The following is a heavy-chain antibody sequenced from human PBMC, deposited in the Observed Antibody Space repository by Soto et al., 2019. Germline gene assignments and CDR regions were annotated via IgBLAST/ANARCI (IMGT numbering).Heavy chain of an antibody. J-gene: IGHJ6*02. V-gene: IGHV1-2*02. CDR3: ARDQSPSSGWPGMDV. Sequence: ASVKVSFKASGYTFADYYMHWLRHAPGQGLEWMGWINPNSGGTNYAQKFQGRVTMTRDTSISTAYMELNRLRFDDTAVYYCARDQSPSSGWPGMDVWGQGTTVTVSS. CDR1: GYTFADYY. CDR2: INPNSGGT. D-gene: IGHD6-19*01.